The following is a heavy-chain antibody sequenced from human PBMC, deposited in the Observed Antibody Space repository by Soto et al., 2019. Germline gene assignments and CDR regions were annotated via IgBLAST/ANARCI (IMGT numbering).Heavy chain of an antibody. CDR1: GGTFSSYA. CDR2: IIPIFGTA. Sequence: SVKVSCKASGGTFSSYAISWVRQAPGQGLEWMGGIIPIFGTANYAQKFQGRVTMTEDTSTDTAYMELSSLRSEDTAVYYCATSSHSSGYFHSFDYWGQGTLVTVSS. J-gene: IGHJ4*02. D-gene: IGHD3-22*01. V-gene: IGHV1-69*06. CDR3: ATSSHSSGYFHSFDY.